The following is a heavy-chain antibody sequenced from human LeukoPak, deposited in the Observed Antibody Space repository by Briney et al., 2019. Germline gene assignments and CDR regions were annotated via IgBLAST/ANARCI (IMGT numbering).Heavy chain of an antibody. CDR3: ARVPYGFYGMDV. CDR2: MNPNSGNT. V-gene: IGHV1-8*01. Sequence: ASVKVSCKASGYTFTSYDINWVRQATGQGLEWMGWMNPNSGNTGYAQKFQGRVTMTRNTSISTAYMELSSLGSEDTAVYYCARVPYGFYGMDVWGQGTTVTVSS. CDR1: GYTFTSYD. J-gene: IGHJ6*02. D-gene: IGHD3-10*01.